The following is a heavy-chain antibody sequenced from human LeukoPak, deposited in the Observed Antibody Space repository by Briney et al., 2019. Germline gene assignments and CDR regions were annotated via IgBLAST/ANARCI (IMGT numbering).Heavy chain of an antibody. J-gene: IGHJ4*02. V-gene: IGHV4-59*08. CDR3: ARHLPVGTRDFWSGYYTPIDY. CDR2: IYYSGST. CDR1: GGSISSYY. Sequence: PSETLSLTCTVSGGSISSYYWSWIRQPPGKGLEWIGYIYYSGSTNYNPSLKSRVTISVDTSKNQFSLKLSSVTAADTAVYYCARHLPVGTRDFWSGYYTPIDYWGQGTLVTVSS. D-gene: IGHD3-3*01.